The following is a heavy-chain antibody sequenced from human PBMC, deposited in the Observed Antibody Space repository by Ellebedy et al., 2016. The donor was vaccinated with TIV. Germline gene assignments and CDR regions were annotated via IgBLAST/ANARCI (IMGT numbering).Heavy chain of an antibody. Sequence: SETLSLXXAVEGGAFSGYFWSWIRQSPGKGLEWIGEINHSGSTNYNPSLKSRVTMSVDTTKKHISLRLSSVTAADTAVYYCARVDDYYGSGSLDYWGRGTLVAVSS. J-gene: IGHJ4*02. CDR3: ARVDDYYGSGSLDY. CDR2: INHSGST. D-gene: IGHD3-10*01. V-gene: IGHV4-34*01. CDR1: GGAFSGYF.